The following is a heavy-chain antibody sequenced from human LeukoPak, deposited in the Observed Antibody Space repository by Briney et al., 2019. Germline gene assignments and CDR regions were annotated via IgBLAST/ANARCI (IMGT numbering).Heavy chain of an antibody. CDR1: GGSFSDYH. CDR3: ARGEGTLAGRRWPYSSYYYVDV. V-gene: IGHV4-34*01. D-gene: IGHD6-19*01. CDR2: INHSGTT. Sequence: PSETLSLTCVVYGGSFSDYHWTWVRQPPGKGLEWIGEINHSGTTMYNPSLKSRVTISIHTSNNQFSLKLNPMTAADTAVYYCARGEGTLAGRRWPYSSYYYVDVWGKGTTVTVSS. J-gene: IGHJ6*03.